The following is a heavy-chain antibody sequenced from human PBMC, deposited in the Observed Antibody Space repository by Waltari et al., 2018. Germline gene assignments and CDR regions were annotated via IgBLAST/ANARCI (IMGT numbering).Heavy chain of an antibody. CDR1: GGSFSTHA. Sequence: QVQLVQSGAELTKPGSSVKVSCKVSGGSFSTHAIPWVRQAPGQGLEWMGGIIPMFGTANYAQKIQDRVTINTDESMTTAYMHLSSLTSDDTAVYYCARGGLYGQQLLESAFEIWGQGTKVTVSS. CDR2: IIPMFGTA. J-gene: IGHJ3*02. CDR3: ARGGLYGQQLLESAFEI. D-gene: IGHD6-13*01. V-gene: IGHV1-69*05.